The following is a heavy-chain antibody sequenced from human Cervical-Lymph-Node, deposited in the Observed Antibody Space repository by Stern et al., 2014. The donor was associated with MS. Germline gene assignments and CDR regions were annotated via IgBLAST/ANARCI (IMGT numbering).Heavy chain of an antibody. Sequence: DVQLAESGGGLVQPGGSLRLSCAASGFTFSSYDMHWVRQATGKGLEWVSAIGTAGDTYYPGSVKGRFTISRENAKNSLYLQMNSLRAGDTAVYYCARGNGYCSGGSCYSFDYWGQGTLVTVSS. CDR3: ARGNGYCSGGSCYSFDY. CDR2: IGTAGDT. CDR1: GFTFSSYD. D-gene: IGHD2-15*01. J-gene: IGHJ4*02. V-gene: IGHV3-13*01.